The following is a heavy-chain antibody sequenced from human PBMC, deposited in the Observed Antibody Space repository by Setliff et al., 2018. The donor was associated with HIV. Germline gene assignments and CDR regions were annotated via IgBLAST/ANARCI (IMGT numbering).Heavy chain of an antibody. V-gene: IGHV4-39*07. J-gene: IGHJ6*02. CDR3: ARRGTGYYSGMDV. Sequence: LSLTCTVSGGSISCSSYYWGWIRQPPGKGLEWIGSMYYSGSTYSNPSLKSRVTISVDTSNNQFSLKLSSVTAADTAVYYCARRGTGYYSGMDVWGQGTTVTVSS. CDR1: GGSISCSSYY. CDR2: MYYSGST. D-gene: IGHD2-8*02.